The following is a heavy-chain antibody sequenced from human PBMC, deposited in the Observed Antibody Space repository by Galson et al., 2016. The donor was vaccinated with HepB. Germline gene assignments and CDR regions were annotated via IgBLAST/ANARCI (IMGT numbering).Heavy chain of an antibody. CDR2: ISGGGGRI. D-gene: IGHD7-27*01. Sequence: SLRLSCAGSGFIFGDFALSWVRQPPGKGLEWVSSISGGGGRIYYADSVKGRTTISRDNSKTTVYLQMNSLRAEDTAVYYCAKDRTYRPFNWAHPDAFDVWGQGTAVTVSS. V-gene: IGHV3-23*01. J-gene: IGHJ3*01. CDR1: GFIFGDFA. CDR3: AKDRTYRPFNWAHPDAFDV.